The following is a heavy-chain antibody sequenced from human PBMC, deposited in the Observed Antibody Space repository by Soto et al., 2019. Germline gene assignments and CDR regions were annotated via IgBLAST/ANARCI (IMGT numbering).Heavy chain of an antibody. J-gene: IGHJ2*01. CDR3: AREVASPGAWYFDL. D-gene: IGHD5-12*01. CDR1: GWSFSAYY. Sequence: SGPLAVTCAVYGWSFSAYYWSWIRQPPGKGLEWIGEINHSGGTKYNPSLKSRGTISADKSRNQFSLKLTSVTAADTAVYYCAREVASPGAWYFDLWGRGTLVTVSS. V-gene: IGHV4-34*01. CDR2: INHSGGT.